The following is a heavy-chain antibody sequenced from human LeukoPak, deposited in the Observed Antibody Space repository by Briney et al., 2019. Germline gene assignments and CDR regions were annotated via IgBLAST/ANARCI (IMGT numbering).Heavy chain of an antibody. J-gene: IGHJ4*02. Sequence: SETLSLTCTVSGGSISSHYWSWIRQPPGKGLEWIGYIYYSGSTNYNPSLKSRVTISVDTSKKQFSLKLTSVTAADTAVYYCARDLSRGFDYWGQATLVTVSS. V-gene: IGHV4-59*11. CDR2: IYYSGST. CDR1: GGSISSHY. CDR3: ARDLSRGFDY. D-gene: IGHD3-10*01.